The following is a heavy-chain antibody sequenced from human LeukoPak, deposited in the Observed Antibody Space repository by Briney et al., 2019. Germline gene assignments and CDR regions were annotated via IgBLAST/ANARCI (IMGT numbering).Heavy chain of an antibody. CDR2: ISSDGNDK. CDR3: TTKVIRGNSGDDYDD. Sequence: PGGSLRLSCAASGVTFSSYGMHWVRQAPGKGLEWVALISSDGNDKLYGDFVKGRFTISRDDSKSTLYLQMNSLRAEDTAVYYCTTKVIRGNSGDDYDDWGQGTLVTVSS. J-gene: IGHJ4*02. CDR1: GVTFSSYG. V-gene: IGHV3-30*03. D-gene: IGHD5-12*01.